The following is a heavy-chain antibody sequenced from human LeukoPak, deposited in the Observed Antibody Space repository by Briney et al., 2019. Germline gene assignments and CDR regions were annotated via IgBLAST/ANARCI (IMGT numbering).Heavy chain of an antibody. D-gene: IGHD3-10*01. J-gene: IGHJ3*02. Sequence: GGSLRLSCAASGFTFSSYWMHWVRQAPGKGLVWVSRINSDGSSTSYADSVKGRFTISRDNAKNPLYLQMNSLRAEDTAVYYCARVRLLWFGELSYHGAFDIWGQGTMVTVSS. CDR1: GFTFSSYW. V-gene: IGHV3-74*01. CDR2: INSDGSST. CDR3: ARVRLLWFGELSYHGAFDI.